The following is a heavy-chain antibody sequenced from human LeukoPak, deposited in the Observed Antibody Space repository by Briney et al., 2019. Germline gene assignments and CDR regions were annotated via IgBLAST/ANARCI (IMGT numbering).Heavy chain of an antibody. CDR3: ARMYYDSSGYPPYYYYGMDV. Sequence: ASVKVSCKASGYTFTSYGISWVRQAPGQGLEWMGWISAYNGNTNYAQKLQGRVTMTTDTSTSTAYMELRSLRSDDTAVYYCARMYYDSSGYPPYYYYGMDVWGQGTTVTVSS. J-gene: IGHJ6*02. CDR1: GYTFTSYG. V-gene: IGHV1-18*01. D-gene: IGHD3-22*01. CDR2: ISAYNGNT.